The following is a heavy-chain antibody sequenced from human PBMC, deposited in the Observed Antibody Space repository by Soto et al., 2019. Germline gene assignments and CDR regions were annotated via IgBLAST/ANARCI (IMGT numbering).Heavy chain of an antibody. CDR1: GGSISSGGYS. CDR3: ARVPDY. J-gene: IGHJ4*02. V-gene: IGHV4-30-2*01. Sequence: QLQLQESGSGLVKPSQTLSLTCAVSGGSISSGGYSWSWIRQPPGKGQEWIGYIYHSRSTYYNPSLKSRVTISVDRSKNQFPLKRSSVTAADTAMYYGARVPDYWGQGTLVTVSS. CDR2: IYHSRST.